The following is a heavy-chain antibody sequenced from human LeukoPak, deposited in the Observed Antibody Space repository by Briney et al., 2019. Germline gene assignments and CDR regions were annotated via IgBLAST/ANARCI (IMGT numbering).Heavy chain of an antibody. CDR2: IIPIFGTA. D-gene: IGHD2-15*01. CDR3: ARGVVVVAASVYFDY. V-gene: IGHV1-69*05. J-gene: IGHJ4*02. CDR1: GGTFSSYA. Sequence: SVKVSCKASGGTFSSYAISWVRLAPGQGLEWMVGIIPIFGTANYAQKFQGRVTITTDESTSTAYMELSSLRSEDTAVYYCARGVVVVAASVYFDYWGQGTLVTVSS.